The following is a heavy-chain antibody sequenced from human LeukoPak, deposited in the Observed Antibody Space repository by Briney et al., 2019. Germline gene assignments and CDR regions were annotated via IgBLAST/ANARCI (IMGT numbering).Heavy chain of an antibody. CDR1: GGSISSYY. CDR3: ARDTRGTFSYYFGY. D-gene: IGHD2/OR15-2a*01. V-gene: IGHV4-59*01. Sequence: SETLSLTCTVSGGSISSYYWSWIRQPPGKGLEWIGYISHSGSTNYNPSLKSRVTMSVDTSKNQFFLKLTSVTAADTAVYYCARDTRGTFSYYFGYWGQGTLVTVSS. CDR2: ISHSGST. J-gene: IGHJ4*02.